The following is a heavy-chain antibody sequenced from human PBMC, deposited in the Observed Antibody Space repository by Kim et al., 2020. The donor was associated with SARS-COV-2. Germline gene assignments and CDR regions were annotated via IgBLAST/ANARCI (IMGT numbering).Heavy chain of an antibody. CDR1: GYTFTSYA. J-gene: IGHJ6*02. Sequence: ASVKVSCKASGYTFTSYAMNWVRQAPGQGLEWMGWINTNTGNPTYAQGFTGRFVLSLDTSVSTAYLQISSLKAEDTAVYYCARDYRPTVGFVTMVRGVIITPQSALGTYGMDVWGQGTTVTVSS. V-gene: IGHV7-4-1*02. D-gene: IGHD3-10*01. CDR2: INTNTGNP. CDR3: ARDYRPTVGFVTMVRGVIITPQSALGTYGMDV.